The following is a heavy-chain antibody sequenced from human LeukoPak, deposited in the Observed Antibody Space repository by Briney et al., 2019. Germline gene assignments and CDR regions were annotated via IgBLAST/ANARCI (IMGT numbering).Heavy chain of an antibody. Sequence: GGSLRLSCAASGFTFSSYGMSWVRQAPGKGLEWVSAISGSGGSTYYADSVKGRFTISRDNSKNTLYLQMNSLRAEDTAVYYCAKGQGPYCSGGSCYDYFDYWGQGTLVTVSS. CDR1: GFTFSSYG. CDR2: ISGSGGST. D-gene: IGHD2-15*01. CDR3: AKGQGPYCSGGSCYDYFDY. V-gene: IGHV3-23*01. J-gene: IGHJ4*02.